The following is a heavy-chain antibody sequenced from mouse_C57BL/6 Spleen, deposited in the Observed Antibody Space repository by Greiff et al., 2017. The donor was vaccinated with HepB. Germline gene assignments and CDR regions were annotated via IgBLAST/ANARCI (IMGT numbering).Heavy chain of an antibody. J-gene: IGHJ4*01. D-gene: IGHD2-12*01. CDR3: ARSYYSPLAMDY. V-gene: IGHV1-80*01. CDR2: IYPGDGDT. CDR1: GYAFSSYW. Sequence: VKLMESGAELVKPGASVKISCKASGYAFSSYWMNWVKQRPGKGLEWIGQIYPGDGDTNYNGKFKGKATLTADKSSSTAYMQLSSLTSEDSAVYFCARSYYSPLAMDYWGQGTSVTVSS.